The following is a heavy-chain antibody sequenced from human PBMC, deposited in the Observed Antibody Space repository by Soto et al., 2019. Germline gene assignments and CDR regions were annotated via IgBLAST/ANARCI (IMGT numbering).Heavy chain of an antibody. CDR1: GYSFTSYW. J-gene: IGHJ6*02. CDR2: IYPGDSDT. V-gene: IGHV5-51*01. CDR3: ARVGRVGGDNYNYYYYCMVV. Sequence: GESLKISCKGSGYSFTSYWIGWVRQMPGNGLEWMGIIYPGDSDTRYSPSFQGQVTISADKSISTAYLQWSSLKASDTAMYYCARVGRVGGDNYNYYYYCMVVWGQGATVTVSS. D-gene: IGHD5-12*01.